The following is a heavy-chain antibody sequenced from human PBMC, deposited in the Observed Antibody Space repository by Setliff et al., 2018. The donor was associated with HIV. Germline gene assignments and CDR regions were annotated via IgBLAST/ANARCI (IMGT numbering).Heavy chain of an antibody. J-gene: IGHJ4*02. V-gene: IGHV4-31*03. CDR1: GDSFSSGGFY. CDR3: AARPAAEFFEH. D-gene: IGHD6-25*01. Sequence: PSETLSLTCTVSGDSFSSGGFYWSWIRQHPGKGLEWIGHIYYSGNTYYNPSLKSRISMSVDTSNNQFSLKLTSVTAADTAVYYCAARPAAEFFEHWGQGTLVTVFS. CDR2: IYYSGNT.